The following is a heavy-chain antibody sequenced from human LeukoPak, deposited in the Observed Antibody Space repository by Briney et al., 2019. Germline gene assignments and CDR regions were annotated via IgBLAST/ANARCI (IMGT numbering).Heavy chain of an antibody. CDR3: TRSLIEINDH. D-gene: IGHD3-16*02. V-gene: IGHV3-74*01. J-gene: IGHJ5*02. CDR2: INTDGRTT. Sequence: GGSLRLSCAASGFTFSSHWMHWVRQVPGKGLVWVSRINTDGRTTNYADSVKGRFTISRDNAKNTLYLQMNSLSAEDTAVYYCTRSLIEINDHWGQGTLVTVSS. CDR1: GFTFSSHW.